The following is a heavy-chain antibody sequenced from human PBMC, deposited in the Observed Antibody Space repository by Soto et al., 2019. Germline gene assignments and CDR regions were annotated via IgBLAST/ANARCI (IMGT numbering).Heavy chain of an antibody. J-gene: IGHJ6*02. CDR2: IYHSGST. D-gene: IGHD3-10*01. Sequence: SETLSLTCAVSGGSISSGGYSWSWIRQPPGKGLEWIGYIYHSGSTNYNPSLKSRVTISVDTSKNQFSLKLSSVTAADTAVYYCARLGLITMVRGVIIPLFKNGMDVWGQGTTVTVSS. CDR3: ARLGLITMVRGVIIPLFKNGMDV. CDR1: GGSISSGGYS. V-gene: IGHV4-30-2*01.